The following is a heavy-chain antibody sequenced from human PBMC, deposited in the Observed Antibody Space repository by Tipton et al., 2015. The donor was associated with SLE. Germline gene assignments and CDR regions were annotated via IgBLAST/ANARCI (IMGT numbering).Heavy chain of an antibody. J-gene: IGHJ6*02. V-gene: IGHV3-23*01. CDR2: ISGSGRDT. D-gene: IGHD3-16*01. CDR1: GFTFSSFA. Sequence: SLRLSCAASGFTFSSFAMSWVRQAPGKGLEWVSSISGSGRDTFYAESVKGRFTISRDNSKDTLYLQMNSLRAEDTAVYYCARVLGSYFVMDVWGQGTTVTVSS. CDR3: ARVLGSYFVMDV.